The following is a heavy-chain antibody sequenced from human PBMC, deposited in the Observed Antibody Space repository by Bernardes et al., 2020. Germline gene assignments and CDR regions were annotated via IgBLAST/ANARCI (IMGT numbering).Heavy chain of an antibody. CDR1: GYTFTGYY. D-gene: IGHD2-2*01. CDR3: ARVSRTSEVY. J-gene: IGHJ4*02. V-gene: IGHV1-2*06. Sequence: ASVKVSCKASGYTFTGYYLHWVRQAPGQGLEWMGRITPISGATTYAQKFQGRVTMTTDTSISTAYMELNSLTPDDTAVFYCARVSRTSEVYWGQGTLVTVSS. CDR2: ITPISGAT.